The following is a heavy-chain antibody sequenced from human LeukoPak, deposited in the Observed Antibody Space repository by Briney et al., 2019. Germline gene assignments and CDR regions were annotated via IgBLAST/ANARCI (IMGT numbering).Heavy chain of an antibody. CDR3: ARSYGSGSPTLLGFDY. Sequence: GASVKVSCKASGYTFTSYGISWVRQAPGQGLEWMGWISAYNGNTNYAQKLQGRVTMTTDTSTSTAYMELRSLRSDDTAVYYCARSYGSGSPTLLGFDYWGQGTLVTVSS. V-gene: IGHV1-18*01. CDR2: ISAYNGNT. D-gene: IGHD3-10*01. J-gene: IGHJ4*02. CDR1: GYTFTSYG.